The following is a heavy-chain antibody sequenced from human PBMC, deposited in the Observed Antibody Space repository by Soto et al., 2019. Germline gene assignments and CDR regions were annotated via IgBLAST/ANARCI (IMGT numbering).Heavy chain of an antibody. J-gene: IGHJ6*03. D-gene: IGHD3-3*01. V-gene: IGHV1-8*01. CDR1: GYTFTSYD. Sequence: ASVKVSCKASGYTFTSYDINWVRQATGQGLEWMGWMNPNSGNTGYAQKFQGRVTMTRNTSISTAYMELSSLRSEDTAVYYCARVTYYDFWSCYYTTGYYYYMDVWGKGTTVTVSS. CDR3: ARVTYYDFWSCYYTTGYYYYMDV. CDR2: MNPNSGNT.